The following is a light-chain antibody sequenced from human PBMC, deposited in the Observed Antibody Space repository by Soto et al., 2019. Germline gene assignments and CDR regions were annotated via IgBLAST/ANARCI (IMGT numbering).Light chain of an antibody. V-gene: IGLV2-23*01. CDR1: SSDVGSYNL. J-gene: IGLJ1*01. Sequence: QSVLTQPASVSGSPGQSITISCTGTSSDVGSYNLVSWYQQHPGTAPKLMIYEGSKWPSGVSNRFSGSKSGNTASLTTSGLQAEDEADYYCCSYAGNSSFVFGTGTKVTVL. CDR2: EGS. CDR3: CSYAGNSSFV.